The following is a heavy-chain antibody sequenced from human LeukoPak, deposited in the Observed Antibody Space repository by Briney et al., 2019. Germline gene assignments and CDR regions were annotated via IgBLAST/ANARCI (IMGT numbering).Heavy chain of an antibody. J-gene: IGHJ3*02. D-gene: IGHD3-10*01. V-gene: IGHV4-34*01. Sequence: SETLSLTCAVYGGSFSGYYWSWIRQPPGRGLEWIGEINHSGSTNYNPSLKSRVTISVDTSKNQFSLKLSSVTAADTAVYYCAGSRVPRIAFDIWGQGTMVTVSS. CDR1: GGSFSGYY. CDR2: INHSGST. CDR3: AGSRVPRIAFDI.